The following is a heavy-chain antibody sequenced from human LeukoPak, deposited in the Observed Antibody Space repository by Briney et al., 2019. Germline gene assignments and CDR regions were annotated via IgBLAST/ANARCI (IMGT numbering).Heavy chain of an antibody. J-gene: IGHJ6*02. CDR3: ARFRHIDGMDV. Sequence: AGSLRLSGAASGFTFSNYSMNWVRQAPGKGLEWVSSISSSSSYIYYADSVKGRFTISRDNAKNSLYLQMNSLRAEDTAVYYCARFRHIDGMDVWGQGTTVTVSS. CDR2: ISSSSSYI. V-gene: IGHV3-21*01. CDR1: GFTFSNYS. D-gene: IGHD2-21*01.